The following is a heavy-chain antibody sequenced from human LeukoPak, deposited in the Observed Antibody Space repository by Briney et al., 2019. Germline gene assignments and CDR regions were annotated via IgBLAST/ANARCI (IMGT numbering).Heavy chain of an antibody. J-gene: IGHJ4*02. D-gene: IGHD1-1*01. CDR2: IYPDDSDT. Sequence: GESLKISCRASGYNSTYYWIAWVRQMPGKGLEWMGLIYPDDSDTRYSPSFQGQVTISADKSINTAYLQWSSLKASDTAMYYCARGPDGPTRFDFWGQGTLVTVSS. CDR1: GYNSTYYW. V-gene: IGHV5-51*01. CDR3: ARGPDGPTRFDF.